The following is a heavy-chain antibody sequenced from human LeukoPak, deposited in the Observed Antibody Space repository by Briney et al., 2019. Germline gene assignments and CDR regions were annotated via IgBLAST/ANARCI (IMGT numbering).Heavy chain of an antibody. CDR1: GIAFRNYG. V-gene: IGHV3-30*18. CDR2: ISFDGSNK. J-gene: IGHJ6*02. Sequence: PGKSLRLSCAASGIAFRNYGMPWVRQAPGKGLGWVAVISFDGSNKYYADSVKGRFTISRDNSKNTLYLQMNSLRAEDTAVYYCAKDFSDFWSGSYYYYGMDVWGQGTTVTVSS. D-gene: IGHD3-3*01. CDR3: AKDFSDFWSGSYYYYGMDV.